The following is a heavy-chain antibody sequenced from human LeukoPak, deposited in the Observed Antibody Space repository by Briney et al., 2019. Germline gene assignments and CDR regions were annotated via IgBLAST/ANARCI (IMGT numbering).Heavy chain of an antibody. D-gene: IGHD1-26*01. Sequence: GASVKVSCKASGYTFTSYDINWVRQATGQGLEWMGWMNPNSGNTGYAQKFQGRVTMTTDTSTSTAYMELRSLRSDDTAVYYCARDQYSGSYYTYYYYYMDVWGKGTTVTVSS. CDR1: GYTFTSYD. V-gene: IGHV1-8*02. CDR2: MNPNSGNT. CDR3: ARDQYSGSYYTYYYYYMDV. J-gene: IGHJ6*03.